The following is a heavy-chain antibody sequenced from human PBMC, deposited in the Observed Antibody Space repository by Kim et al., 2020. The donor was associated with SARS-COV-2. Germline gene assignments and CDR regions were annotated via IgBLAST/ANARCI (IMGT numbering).Heavy chain of an antibody. V-gene: IGHV1-69*01. D-gene: IGHD6-13*01. CDR3: ARDLGAAAGSDY. Sequence: NYAQKFQGRVTITADESTSTAYMELSSLRSEDTAVYYCARDLGAAAGSDYWGQGTLVTVSS. J-gene: IGHJ4*02.